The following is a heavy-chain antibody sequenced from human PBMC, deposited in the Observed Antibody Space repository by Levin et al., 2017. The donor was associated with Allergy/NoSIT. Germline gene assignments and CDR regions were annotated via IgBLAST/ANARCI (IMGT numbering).Heavy chain of an antibody. CDR3: ARAGYSSGWYGDYFFDY. CDR1: GFTFSTYD. J-gene: IGHJ4*02. CDR2: IGTAGDT. D-gene: IGHD6-19*01. V-gene: IGHV3-13*04. Sequence: PGGSLRLSCAASGFTFSTYDMHWVRQAAGKGLEWVSGIGTAGDTYYPGSVKGRFSISRENAKNSLHLQMNSLRVGDTAVYYCARAGYSSGWYGDYFFDYWGQGILVTVSS.